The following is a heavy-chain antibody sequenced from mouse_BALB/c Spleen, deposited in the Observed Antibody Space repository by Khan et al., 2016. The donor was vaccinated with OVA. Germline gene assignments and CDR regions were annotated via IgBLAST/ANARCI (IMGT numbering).Heavy chain of an antibody. CDR3: ASGYDFFAS. Sequence: VQLQQSGPDLVKPGASVKISCKASGYSFTLYYLSWVKQSHGESLEWIGRVNPNNGDSAYNQKVKDRATLTVDKSSNTAYMDFSSLATEDSAVYNRASGYDFFASWGQGTLVTVSA. CDR2: VNPNNGDS. J-gene: IGHJ3*01. D-gene: IGHD2-2*01. V-gene: IGHV1-22*01. CDR1: GYSFTLYY.